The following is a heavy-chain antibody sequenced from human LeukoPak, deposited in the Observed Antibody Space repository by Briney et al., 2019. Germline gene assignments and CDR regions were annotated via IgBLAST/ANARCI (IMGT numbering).Heavy chain of an antibody. Sequence: GGSLRLSCAASGFTFSSYWMHWVRRAPGKGLVWVSRINSDGSSTSYADSVKGRFTISRDNAKNTLYLQMNSLRAEDTAVYYCARVGYDSSGYYQYEYFQHWGQGTLVTVSS. CDR2: INSDGSST. J-gene: IGHJ1*01. CDR1: GFTFSSYW. CDR3: ARVGYDSSGYYQYEYFQH. V-gene: IGHV3-74*01. D-gene: IGHD3-22*01.